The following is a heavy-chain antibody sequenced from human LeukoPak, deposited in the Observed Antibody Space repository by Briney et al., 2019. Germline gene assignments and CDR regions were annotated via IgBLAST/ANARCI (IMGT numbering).Heavy chain of an antibody. CDR2: IYSGGST. V-gene: IGHV3-53*01. CDR1: GFTFNSYA. D-gene: IGHD1-26*01. CDR3: ARDSPNQVGAAS. J-gene: IGHJ4*02. Sequence: GGSLRLSCAASGFTFNSYAMSWVRQAPGKGLEWVSVIYSGGSTYYADSVKGRFTISRDNSKNTLYLQMNSLRAEDTAVYYCARDSPNQVGAASWGQGTLVTVSS.